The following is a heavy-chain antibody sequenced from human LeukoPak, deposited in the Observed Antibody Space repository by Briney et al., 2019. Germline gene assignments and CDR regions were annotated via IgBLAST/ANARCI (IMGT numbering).Heavy chain of an antibody. Sequence: PGRSLRLSCAASGFTFSSHAMHWARQAPGKRLDWVACRWCDGGNKYYAGSVEGRFTISRDNSKNTLYLQMNSLRAEDTAVYYCAKGDSSGWPAFFDYWGQGTLVTVSS. V-gene: IGHV3-30*02. CDR3: AKGDSSGWPAFFDY. D-gene: IGHD6-19*01. CDR2: RWCDGGNK. CDR1: GFTFSSHA. J-gene: IGHJ4*02.